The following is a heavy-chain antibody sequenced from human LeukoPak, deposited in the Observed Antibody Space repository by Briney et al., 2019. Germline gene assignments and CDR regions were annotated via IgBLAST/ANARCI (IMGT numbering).Heavy chain of an antibody. CDR3: VRFAAALDAFDI. D-gene: IGHD6-13*01. Sequence: GGSLRLSCSASGSTFSSYAMHWVRQAPGKGLEYVSAISSNGGSTYYADSAKGRFTISRDNSKNTLYLQMSSLRAEDTAVYYCVRFAAALDAFDIWGQGTMVTVSS. V-gene: IGHV3-64D*06. CDR1: GSTFSSYA. J-gene: IGHJ3*02. CDR2: ISSNGGST.